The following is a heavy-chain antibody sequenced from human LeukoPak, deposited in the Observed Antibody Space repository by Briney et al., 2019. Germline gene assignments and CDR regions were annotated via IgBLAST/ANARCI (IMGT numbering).Heavy chain of an antibody. CDR3: ARDRSSGWYYFDY. CDR2: IYHSGST. V-gene: IGHV4-38-2*02. CDR1: GYSINSGYY. J-gene: IGHJ4*02. Sequence: SETLSLSCTVSGYSINSGYYWGWIRQPPGKGLEWIGTIYHSGSTYYNPSLKSRVTISVDTSKNQFSLKLSSVTAADTAVYYCARDRSSGWYYFDYWGQGTLVTVSS. D-gene: IGHD6-19*01.